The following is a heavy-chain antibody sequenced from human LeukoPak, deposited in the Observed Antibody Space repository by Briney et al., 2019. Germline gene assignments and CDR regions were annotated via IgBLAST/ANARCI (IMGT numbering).Heavy chain of an antibody. CDR2: IYPGDSDT. Sequence: GESLKISCKGSGYSFTSYWIGWVRQMPGKGLEWKGIIYPGDSDTRYSPSFQGQVTISADKSISTAYLQWSSLKASDTAMYYCARHFPGHSTEKYFDYWGQGTLVTVSS. D-gene: IGHD1-14*01. CDR3: ARHFPGHSTEKYFDY. V-gene: IGHV5-51*01. CDR1: GYSFTSYW. J-gene: IGHJ4*02.